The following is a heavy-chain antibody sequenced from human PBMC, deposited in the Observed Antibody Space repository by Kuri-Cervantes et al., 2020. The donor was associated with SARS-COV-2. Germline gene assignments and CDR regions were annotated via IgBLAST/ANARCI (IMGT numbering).Heavy chain of an antibody. Sequence: GGSLRLSCAASGFSFSDYVMTWVRQAPGKGLEWVSIINDAGTTTHYADSVKGRFTISRDNSKNMMYLQMNNLEVEDTAVYFCATGFTSVWFRPLAYWGQGTLVTVSS. CDR3: ATGFTSVWFRPLAY. CDR1: GFSFSDYV. J-gene: IGHJ4*02. D-gene: IGHD3-10*01. CDR2: INDAGTTT. V-gene: IGHV3-23*01.